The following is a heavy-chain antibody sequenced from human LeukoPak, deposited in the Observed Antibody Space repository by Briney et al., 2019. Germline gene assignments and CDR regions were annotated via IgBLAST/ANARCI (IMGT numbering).Heavy chain of an antibody. V-gene: IGHV3-30*03. D-gene: IGHD2-15*01. Sequence: QPGGSLRLSCAASGFTFSSYGMPWVRQAPGKGLEWVAVISLDGSNKYYADSVKGRFTISRDNSKNTLYLQMNSLRADDTAVYYCARAEAYWYDYWGQGTLVTVSS. CDR1: GFTFSSYG. CDR2: ISLDGSNK. J-gene: IGHJ4*02. CDR3: ARAEAYWYDY.